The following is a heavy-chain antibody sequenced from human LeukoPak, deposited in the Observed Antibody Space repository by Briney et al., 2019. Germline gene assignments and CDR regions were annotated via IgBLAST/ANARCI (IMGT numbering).Heavy chain of an antibody. V-gene: IGHV4-39*01. Sequence: SETLSLTCTVSGGSIRSYYWSWIRQPPGKGLEWIGSIYYSGSTYYNPSLKSRVTISVDTSKNQFSLKLSSVTAADTAVYYCARRYSYSSLPDYWGPGTLVTVSS. D-gene: IGHD6-19*01. J-gene: IGHJ4*02. CDR1: GGSIRSYY. CDR2: IYYSGST. CDR3: ARRYSYSSLPDY.